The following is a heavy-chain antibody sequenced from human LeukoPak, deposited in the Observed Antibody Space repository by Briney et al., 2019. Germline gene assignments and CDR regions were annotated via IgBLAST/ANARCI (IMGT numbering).Heavy chain of an antibody. Sequence: GGSLRLSCAASGFTFSSYAMYWVRQAPGKGLEWVSGIFGSGGSTHYADSVKGRFTISRDNAKNSLYLQMNSLRAEDTALYYCAREPVTTGEWGYNWFDPWGQGTLVTVSS. CDR2: IFGSGGST. CDR3: AREPVTTGEWGYNWFDP. V-gene: IGHV3-23*01. J-gene: IGHJ5*02. D-gene: IGHD4-11*01. CDR1: GFTFSSYA.